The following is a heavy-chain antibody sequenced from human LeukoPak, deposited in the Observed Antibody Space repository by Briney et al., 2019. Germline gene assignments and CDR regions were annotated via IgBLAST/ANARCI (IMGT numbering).Heavy chain of an antibody. D-gene: IGHD3-10*01. Sequence: ASVKVSCKASGYTFTSYGISWVRQAPGQGLEWMGWISAYNGNTNYAQKLQGRVTMTTDTSTSTAYMELSRLRSDDTAVYFCATMYDTNSYYLRDFDYWGQGTLVTVSS. CDR1: GYTFTSYG. CDR2: ISAYNGNT. CDR3: ATMYDTNSYYLRDFDY. V-gene: IGHV1-18*01. J-gene: IGHJ4*02.